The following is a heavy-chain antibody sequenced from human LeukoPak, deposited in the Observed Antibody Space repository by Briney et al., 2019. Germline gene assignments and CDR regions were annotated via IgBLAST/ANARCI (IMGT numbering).Heavy chain of an antibody. Sequence: GGSLRLSCAASGFTVTTNYMSWVRQAPGKGLEWVSVIYSGGTTYYADSVKGRFSISRDNSKNTLYLQMNSLRAEDTAVYYCARYDYGRSGFDYWGQGTLVTVSS. CDR1: GFTVTTNY. D-gene: IGHD5-12*01. CDR3: ARYDYGRSGFDY. V-gene: IGHV3-66*01. J-gene: IGHJ4*02. CDR2: IYSGGTT.